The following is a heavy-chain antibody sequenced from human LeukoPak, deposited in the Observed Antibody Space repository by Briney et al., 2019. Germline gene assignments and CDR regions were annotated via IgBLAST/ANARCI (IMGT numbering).Heavy chain of an antibody. J-gene: IGHJ4*02. V-gene: IGHV4-59*01. Sequence: SETLSLTCTVSGGSISSYYWSWIRQPPGKGLEWIGYIYYSGSTNYNPSLKSRVTISVDASKNQFSLKLSSVTAADTAVYYCARGSSSSPFDYWGQGTLVTVSS. D-gene: IGHD6-6*01. CDR3: ARGSSSSPFDY. CDR2: IYYSGST. CDR1: GGSISSYY.